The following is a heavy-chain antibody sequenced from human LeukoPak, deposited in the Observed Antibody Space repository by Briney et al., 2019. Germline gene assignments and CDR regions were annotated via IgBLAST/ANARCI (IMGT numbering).Heavy chain of an antibody. J-gene: IGHJ4*02. CDR3: ATGSEAVANNFDY. D-gene: IGHD6-19*01. CDR1: GYTFTGYY. Sequence: ASVKVSCKASGYTFTGYYMHWVRQAPGQGLEWMGWTNPNSGGTNYAQKFQGRVTMTEDTSTDTAYMELSSLRSEDTAVYYCATGSEAVANNFDYWGQGTLVTVSS. V-gene: IGHV1-2*02. CDR2: TNPNSGGT.